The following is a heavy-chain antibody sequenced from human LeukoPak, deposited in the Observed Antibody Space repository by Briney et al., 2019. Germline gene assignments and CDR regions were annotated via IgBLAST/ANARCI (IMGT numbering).Heavy chain of an antibody. Sequence: SVKVSCKASGGTFSSYAISWVRQAPGQGLEWMGRIIPIFGTANYAQKFQGRVTITADESTSTAYMELSSLRSEDTAVYYCAGGNYDFWSGNFDYWGQGTLVTVSS. J-gene: IGHJ4*02. D-gene: IGHD3-3*01. CDR3: AGGNYDFWSGNFDY. CDR2: IIPIFGTA. V-gene: IGHV1-69*13. CDR1: GGTFSSYA.